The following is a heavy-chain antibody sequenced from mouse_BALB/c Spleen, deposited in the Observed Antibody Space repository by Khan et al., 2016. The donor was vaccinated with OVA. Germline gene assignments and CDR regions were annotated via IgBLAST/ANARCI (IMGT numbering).Heavy chain of an antibody. CDR3: ARRNYCGYTFAY. CDR2: ISPGSGYI. CDR1: GYIFTDYY. D-gene: IGHD1-2*01. Sequence: QVRLQQSGTELARPGASVKLSCKASGYIFTDYYINWVKERTGQGLEWIGEISPGSGYIYYNEKFKGKATLTADKSSSTCDLQFSSLTSEDSVVYYCARRNYCGYTFAYWGQGTLVTVSA. V-gene: IGHV1-77*01. J-gene: IGHJ3*01.